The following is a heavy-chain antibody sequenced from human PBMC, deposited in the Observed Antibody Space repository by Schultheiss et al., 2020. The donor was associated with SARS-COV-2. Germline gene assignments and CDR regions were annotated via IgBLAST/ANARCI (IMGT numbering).Heavy chain of an antibody. CDR2: ISYDGSNK. CDR3: AKVLSIAAWYYFDY. CDR1: GFTFSSYG. D-gene: IGHD6-13*01. J-gene: IGHJ4*02. Sequence: GGSLRLSCAASGFTFSSYGMHWVRQAPGKGLEWVAVISYDGSNKYYADSVKGRFTISRDNSKNTLYLQMNSLRAGDTAVYYCAKVLSIAAWYYFDYWGQGTLVTVSS. V-gene: IGHV3-30*18.